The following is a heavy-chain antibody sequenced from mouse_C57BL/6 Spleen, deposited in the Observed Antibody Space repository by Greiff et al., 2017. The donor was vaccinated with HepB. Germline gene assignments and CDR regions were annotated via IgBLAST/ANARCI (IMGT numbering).Heavy chain of an antibody. D-gene: IGHD4-1*01. CDR3: ARGESWAYYFDY. Sequence: QVQLKESGAELARPGASVKMSCKASGYTFTSYTMHWVKQRPGQGLEWIGYINPSSGYTKYNQKFKDKATLTADKSSSTAYMQLSSLTSEDSAVYYCARGESWAYYFDYWGQGTTLPVSS. J-gene: IGHJ2*01. V-gene: IGHV1-4*01. CDR2: INPSSGYT. CDR1: GYTFTSYT.